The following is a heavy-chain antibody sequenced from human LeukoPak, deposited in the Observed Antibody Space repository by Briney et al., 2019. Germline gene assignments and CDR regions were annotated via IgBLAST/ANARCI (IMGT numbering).Heavy chain of an antibody. CDR2: ILYDA. V-gene: IGHV3-30*04. J-gene: IGHJ4*02. Sequence: GGSLRLSCAASGFTFSTYALHWVRQAPGKGLEWVAVILYDAYYADSVKGRFTISRDNSKNTLYLQMNSLRTEDMAVYYCARRSRLVIILDYWGQGTLVGVS. CDR3: ARRSRLVIILDY. D-gene: IGHD3/OR15-3a*01. CDR1: GFTFSTYA.